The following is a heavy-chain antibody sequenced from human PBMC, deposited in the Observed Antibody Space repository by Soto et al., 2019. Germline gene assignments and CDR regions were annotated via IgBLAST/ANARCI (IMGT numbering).Heavy chain of an antibody. J-gene: IGHJ6*03. Sequence: SETLSLTCTVSGGSISSYYWSWIRQPPGKGLEWIGYIYYSGSTNYNPSLKSRVTISVDTSKNQFSLQLSSVTAADTAVYYCARGGKQWLVGGYYYNSIDVWGKGTTLTVSS. CDR1: GGSISSYY. V-gene: IGHV4-59*01. D-gene: IGHD6-19*01. CDR2: IYYSGST. CDR3: ARGGKQWLVGGYYYNSIDV.